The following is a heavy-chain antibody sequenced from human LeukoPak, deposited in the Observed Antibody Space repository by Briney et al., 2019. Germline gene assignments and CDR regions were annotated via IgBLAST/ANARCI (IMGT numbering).Heavy chain of an antibody. V-gene: IGHV4-34*01. D-gene: IGHD6-19*01. CDR3: ARGGLVRFDY. Sequence: SETLSLTCAVYGGSFSGYYWSWIRQPPGKGLEWIGEINHSGSTNYNPSLKSRVTISVEASKNQFSLKLSSVTAADTAVYYCARGGLVRFDYWGQGTLVTVSS. CDR2: INHSGST. J-gene: IGHJ4*02. CDR1: GGSFSGYY.